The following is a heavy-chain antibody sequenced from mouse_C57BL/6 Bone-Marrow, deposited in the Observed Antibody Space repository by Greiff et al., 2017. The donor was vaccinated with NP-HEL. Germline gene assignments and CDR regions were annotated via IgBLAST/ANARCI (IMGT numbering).Heavy chain of an antibody. D-gene: IGHD1-1*01. J-gene: IGHJ4*01. CDR1: GFTFNTYA. CDR3: VRGALYYGSSYRAMDY. CDR2: IRSKSSNYAT. Sequence: EVMLVESGGGLVQPKGSLKLSCAASGFTFNTYAMHWVRQAPGKGLAWVARIRSKSSNYATYSADSVKDRFTISREDSQSMLYLQMNNLKTEDTAMYYCVRGALYYGSSYRAMDYWGQGTSVTVSS. V-gene: IGHV10-3*01.